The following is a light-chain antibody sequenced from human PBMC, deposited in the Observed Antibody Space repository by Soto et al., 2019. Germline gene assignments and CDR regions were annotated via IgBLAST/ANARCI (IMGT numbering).Light chain of an antibody. Sequence: EIVMTQSPATLSVSPGERATLSCRASQSVSSNLAWYQQTPGQAPRLLIYGASTRATGFPARFSGSGSGTEFTLTISSLQSEDFAVYYCQQYNNWPRTFGQGTKVEIK. V-gene: IGKV3-15*01. CDR2: GAS. CDR1: QSVSSN. J-gene: IGKJ1*01. CDR3: QQYNNWPRT.